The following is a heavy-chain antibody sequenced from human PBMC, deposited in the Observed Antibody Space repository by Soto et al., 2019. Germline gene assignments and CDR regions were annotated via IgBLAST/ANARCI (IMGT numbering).Heavy chain of an antibody. Sequence: GESLKISCKGSGYSFTSYWIGWVRQMPGKGLEWMGIIYPGDSDTRYSPSFQGQVTISADKSISTAYLQWSSLKASDTAMYYCAIHRADTSGYYYGAFDIWGQGTMVTVSS. CDR1: GYSFTSYW. CDR2: IYPGDSDT. D-gene: IGHD3-22*01. J-gene: IGHJ3*02. CDR3: AIHRADTSGYYYGAFDI. V-gene: IGHV5-51*01.